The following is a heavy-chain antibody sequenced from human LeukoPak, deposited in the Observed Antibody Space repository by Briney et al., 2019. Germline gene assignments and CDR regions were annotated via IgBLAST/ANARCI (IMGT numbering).Heavy chain of an antibody. D-gene: IGHD3-22*01. CDR3: ASLITMIVVVMDY. CDR2: ISGSGGST. J-gene: IGHJ4*02. CDR1: GFTVSSYA. V-gene: IGHV3-23*01. Sequence: QPGGSLRLSCAASGFTVSSYAMSGVRQAPGKGLEWVTAISGSGGSTYYADSVKGRFTISRDNSKNTRYLQMNSLRAEDTAVYYCASLITMIVVVMDYWGQGTLVTVSS.